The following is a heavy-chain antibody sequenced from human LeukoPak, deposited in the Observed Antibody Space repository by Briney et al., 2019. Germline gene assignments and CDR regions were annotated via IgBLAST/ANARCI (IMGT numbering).Heavy chain of an antibody. CDR2: IRYDGSNK. J-gene: IGHJ4*02. D-gene: IGHD3-22*01. CDR1: GFTFSSYG. V-gene: IGHV3-30*02. CDR3: TRDRPNYYGSDGHYYRRNGDY. Sequence: GGSLRLSCAASGFTFSSYGMHWVRQAPGKGLEWVAFIRYDGSNKYYADSVKGRFTISRDNSKNTLYLQMNSLRAEDTAVYYCTRDRPNYYGSDGHYYRRNGDYWGQGTLVTVSS.